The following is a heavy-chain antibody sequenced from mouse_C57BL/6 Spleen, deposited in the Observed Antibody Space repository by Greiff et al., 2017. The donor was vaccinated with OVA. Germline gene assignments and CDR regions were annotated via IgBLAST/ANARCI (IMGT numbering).Heavy chain of an antibody. V-gene: IGHV5-6*01. CDR3: ARHLYDSTHYFDY. D-gene: IGHD2-3*01. J-gene: IGHJ2*01. CDR2: ISSGGSYT. CDR1: GFTFSSYG. Sequence: EVKLQESGGDLVKPGGSLKLSCAASGFTFSSYGMSWVRQTPDKRLEWVATISSGGSYTYYPDSVKGRFTISRDNAKNTLYLQMSSLKSEDTAMYYCARHLYDSTHYFDYWGQGTTLTVSS.